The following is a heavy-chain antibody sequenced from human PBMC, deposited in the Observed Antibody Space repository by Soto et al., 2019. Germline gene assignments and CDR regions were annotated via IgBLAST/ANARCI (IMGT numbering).Heavy chain of an antibody. J-gene: IGHJ4*02. CDR2: IYWDDDK. Sequence: QITLKDSGPPLVKPTQTLTLTCTFSGFSLSTTGVGVGWIRQPPGKTLEWLALIYWDDDKRYTPSLKSRLTLTKDTSKNQVVLTMTNMDPVDTATYYCAHRSATVTRFDYWGQGTLVTVSS. CDR3: AHRSATVTRFDY. D-gene: IGHD4-17*01. V-gene: IGHV2-5*02. CDR1: GFSLSTTGVG.